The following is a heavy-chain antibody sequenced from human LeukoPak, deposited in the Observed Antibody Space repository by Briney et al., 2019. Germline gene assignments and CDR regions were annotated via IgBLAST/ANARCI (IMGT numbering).Heavy chain of an antibody. J-gene: IGHJ3*02. CDR1: RFDFSTSG. CDR3: ARGINSGYFYVVAAFDI. CDR2: IWYDGSND. V-gene: IGHV3-33*01. Sequence: QPGRSLRLSCAASRFDFSTSGMHWVRQAPGKGLEWVAVIWYDGSNDYYADSVKGRFTISRDNSKKTLYLQMNSLRAEDTAVYYCARGINSGYFYVVAAFDIWGRGTMVTVSS. D-gene: IGHD3-22*01.